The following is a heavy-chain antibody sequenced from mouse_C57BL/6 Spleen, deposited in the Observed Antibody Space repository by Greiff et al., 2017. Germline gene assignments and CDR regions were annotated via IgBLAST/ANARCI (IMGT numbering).Heavy chain of an antibody. J-gene: IGHJ4*01. CDR1: GYSFTGYY. CDR3: ARNFYLCAIDY. Sequence: VQLQQSGPELVKPGASVKISCKASGYSFTGYYMNWVKQSPEKSLEWIGEINPSTGGTTYNQKFKAKATLTVDKSSSTAYMQLKSLTSEDSAVYYSARNFYLCAIDYWGQGTSVTVSA. V-gene: IGHV1-42*01. CDR2: INPSTGGT. D-gene: IGHD5-5*01.